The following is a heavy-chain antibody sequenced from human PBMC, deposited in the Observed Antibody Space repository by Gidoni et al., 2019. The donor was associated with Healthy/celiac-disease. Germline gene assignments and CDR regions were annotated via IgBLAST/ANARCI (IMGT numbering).Heavy chain of an antibody. J-gene: IGHJ4*02. CDR1: GFPFVDYA. CDR2: IRSKAYGGTT. V-gene: IGHV3-49*03. Sequence: EVQLVESGGGLVQPGRSRRLPCPAAGFPFVDYAVRWFRQAPGKGLEWVGFIRSKAYGGTTEYAASVKGRFTISRDDSKSIAYLQMNSLKTEDTAVYYCTRGGWVYWGQGTLVTVSS. D-gene: IGHD3-16*01. CDR3: TRGGWVY.